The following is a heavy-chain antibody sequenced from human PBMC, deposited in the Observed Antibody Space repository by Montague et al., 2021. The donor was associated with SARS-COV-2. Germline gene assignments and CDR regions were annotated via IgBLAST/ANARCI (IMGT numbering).Heavy chain of an antibody. CDR2: ISYDGSNK. CDR1: GFTFSSYA. J-gene: IGHJ4*02. D-gene: IGHD3-10*01. CDR3: ASSLVWFEIDH. V-gene: IGHV3-30*04. Sequence: SLRLSCAASGFTFSSYAMHWVRQAPGKGLEWVAVISYDGSNKYYADSVKGRFTISRDNSKNTLYLQMNSLRAEDTAVYYCASSLVWFEIDHWGQGTLVTVSS.